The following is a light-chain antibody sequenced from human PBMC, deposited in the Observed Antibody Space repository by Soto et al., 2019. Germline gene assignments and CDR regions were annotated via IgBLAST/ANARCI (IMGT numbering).Light chain of an antibody. J-gene: IGKJ2*01. CDR2: DAS. CDR3: QQYNSYLYT. Sequence: DIPMTQSPSTLSPSVGDTVTIACRASQSVSNSLAWYQQKPGKAPDLLIYDASTLESGVPSRFSGGGSGTEFTLTISSLQPDDFATYYCQQYNSYLYTFGQGTKLEIK. V-gene: IGKV1-5*01. CDR1: QSVSNS.